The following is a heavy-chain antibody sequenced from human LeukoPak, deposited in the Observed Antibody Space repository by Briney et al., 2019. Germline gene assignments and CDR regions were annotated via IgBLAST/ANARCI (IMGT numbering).Heavy chain of an antibody. CDR3: ASHFGT. Sequence: SETLSLTCDVSGGSIDSTNWWNWVRQPPGKGLEWIGSIYYSGSTYYNPSLKSRVTISVDTSKNQFSLKLRSVTAADTAVYYCASHFGTWGQGTLVTVSS. CDR2: IYYSGST. J-gene: IGHJ4*02. D-gene: IGHD3/OR15-3a*01. V-gene: IGHV4-39*01. CDR1: GGSIDSTNW.